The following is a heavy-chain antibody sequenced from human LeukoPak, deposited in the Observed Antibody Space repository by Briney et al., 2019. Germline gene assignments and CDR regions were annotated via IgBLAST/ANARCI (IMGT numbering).Heavy chain of an antibody. Sequence: GESLRLSCAASGFTFSYYYMSWIRQAPGQGLEWVSYISSSSSYTNYADSVKGRFTISRDNAKNSLYLQMNSLRAVDTAVYYCARDLIPTDYYDSSGYFDYWGQGTLVTVSS. CDR2: ISSSSSYT. V-gene: IGHV3-11*06. D-gene: IGHD3-22*01. CDR3: ARDLIPTDYYDSSGYFDY. J-gene: IGHJ4*02. CDR1: GFTFSYYY.